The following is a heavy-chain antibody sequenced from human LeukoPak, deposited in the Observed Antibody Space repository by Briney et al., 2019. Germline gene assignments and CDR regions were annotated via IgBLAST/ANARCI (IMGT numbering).Heavy chain of an antibody. Sequence: SETLSLTCAGYGGSFSGYYWSGIRQPPGKGLEWIGEINHSGSTNYNPSLKSRVTISVDTSKNQFSLKLSSVTAADTAVYYCARGPYREYSSCSVYYYYYYMDVWGKGTTVTVSS. J-gene: IGHJ6*03. CDR3: ARGPYREYSSCSVYYYYYYMDV. CDR1: GGSFSGYY. D-gene: IGHD6-6*01. CDR2: INHSGST. V-gene: IGHV4-34*01.